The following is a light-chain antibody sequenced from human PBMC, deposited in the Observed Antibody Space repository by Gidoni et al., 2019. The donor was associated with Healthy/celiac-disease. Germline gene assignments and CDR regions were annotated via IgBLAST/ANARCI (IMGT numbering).Light chain of an antibody. V-gene: IGKV1-5*03. Sequence: DIQMTQSPSTLSASVGDRVTITCRASQSISSWLAWYQQKPGTAPKLLIYKASSLQRGVPSRFSGSGSGTDFTGTEFTLTISSLQPDDFATYYCQQYNSFPFTFGPGTKVDIK. J-gene: IGKJ3*01. CDR1: QSISSW. CDR3: QQYNSFPFT. CDR2: KAS.